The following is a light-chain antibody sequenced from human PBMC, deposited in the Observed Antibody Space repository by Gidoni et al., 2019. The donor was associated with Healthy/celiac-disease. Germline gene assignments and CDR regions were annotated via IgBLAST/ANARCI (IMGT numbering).Light chain of an antibody. J-gene: IGLJ2*01. CDR3: SSYAGSDNLG. CDR1: SSDVGVYDS. V-gene: IGLV2-8*01. CDR2: EVT. Sequence: QSALTQPASASGSPGQSVTISCTGTSSDVGVYDSVSWYQQHPGKAPKLIIYEVTKRPSGVPDRFSGSKSGNTASLTVSGLQVEDEADYYCSSYAGSDNLGFGGGTKLTVL.